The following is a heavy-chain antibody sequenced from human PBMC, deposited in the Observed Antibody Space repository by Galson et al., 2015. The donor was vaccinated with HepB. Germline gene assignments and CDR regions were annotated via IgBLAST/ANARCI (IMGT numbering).Heavy chain of an antibody. CDR2: FDPEDGET. D-gene: IGHD1-26*01. J-gene: IGHJ4*02. V-gene: IGHV1-24*01. Sequence: SVKVSCKVSGSTLTELSMHWVRQAPGKGLEWMGGFDPEDGETIYAQKFQGRVTMTEDTSTDTAYMELSSLRSEDTAVYYCATALASGSYFWDYWGQGTLVTVSS. CDR3: ATALASGSYFWDY. CDR1: GSTLTELS.